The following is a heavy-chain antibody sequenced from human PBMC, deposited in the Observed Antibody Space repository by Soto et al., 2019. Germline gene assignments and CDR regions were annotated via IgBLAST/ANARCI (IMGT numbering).Heavy chain of an antibody. D-gene: IGHD6-13*01. CDR1: GDSVSSNSAA. V-gene: IGHV6-1*01. CDR2: TYYRSKWYN. CDR3: ARGRYSSSWFRGDWFDP. Sequence: TLSLTCAISGDSVSSNSAAWNWIRQSPSRGLEWLGRTYYRSKWYNDYAVSVKSRITINPDTSKNQFSLQLNSVTPEDTAVYYCARGRYSSSWFRGDWFDPWGQGTLVTVSS. J-gene: IGHJ5*02.